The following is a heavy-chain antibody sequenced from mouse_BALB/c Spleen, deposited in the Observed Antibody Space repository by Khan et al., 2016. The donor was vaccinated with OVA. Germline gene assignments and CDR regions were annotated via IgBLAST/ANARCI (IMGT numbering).Heavy chain of an antibody. CDR1: GFSLSNYG. V-gene: IGHV2-9*02. CDR3: ARSYDYDVGGFAY. D-gene: IGHD2-4*01. CDR2: IWTGGIT. Sequence: QVQLKESGPGLVAPSQSLSITCTVSGFSLSNYGIHWVRQPPGKGLEWLGVIWTGGITNYNSALMSRLIISNDNSKSQVFLKMNRLQTDDTAIYYWARSYDYDVGGFAYWGQGTLVTVSA. J-gene: IGHJ3*01.